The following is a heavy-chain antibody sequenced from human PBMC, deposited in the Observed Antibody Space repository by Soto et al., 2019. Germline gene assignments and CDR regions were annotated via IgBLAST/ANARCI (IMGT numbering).Heavy chain of an antibody. Sequence: PGESLKISCKGSGYSFTSYWIGWVRQMPGKGLEWMGIIYPGDSDTRYSPSFQGQVTISADKAISTAYLQWSSLKASDTAMYYCARQGDYYDSSGYYGKFDYWGHGTLVTVSS. CDR2: IYPGDSDT. CDR1: GYSFTSYW. D-gene: IGHD3-22*01. CDR3: ARQGDYYDSSGYYGKFDY. V-gene: IGHV5-51*01. J-gene: IGHJ4*01.